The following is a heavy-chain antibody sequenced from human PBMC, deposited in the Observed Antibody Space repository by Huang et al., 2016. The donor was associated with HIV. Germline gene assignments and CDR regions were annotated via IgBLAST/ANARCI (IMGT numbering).Heavy chain of an antibody. J-gene: IGHJ4*02. CDR2: IYPRDSET. CDR3: ARQVDGFRSHFDF. CDR1: GYGFSRYG. D-gene: IGHD5-18*01. V-gene: IGHV5-51*01. Sequence: EVLLVQSGAELKEPGESLKISFKASGYGFSRYGIGWVGQKPGKGLEWIGSIYPRDSETKYSPSFDGQVTIAAAKSTRTAYLQWESLKAPDTAIYFCARQVDGFRSHFDFWGQGTLVSVSS.